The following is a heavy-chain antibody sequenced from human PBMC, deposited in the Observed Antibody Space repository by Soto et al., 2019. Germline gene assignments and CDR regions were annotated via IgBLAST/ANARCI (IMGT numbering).Heavy chain of an antibody. CDR2: ILDSGTT. J-gene: IGHJ4*02. D-gene: IGHD2-2*01. CDR3: ARHRVLPAKYYFDS. V-gene: IGHV4-61*01. CDR1: DGSVNMGTYY. Sequence: AETLSVTCFLSDGSVNMGTYYWTWIRQPPGKGLEWIGYILDSGTTDYNPSLKSRVTMSVDTSKNQFSLNLRSVTAADKAVYYCARHRVLPAKYYFDSWGQGVVVTVSS.